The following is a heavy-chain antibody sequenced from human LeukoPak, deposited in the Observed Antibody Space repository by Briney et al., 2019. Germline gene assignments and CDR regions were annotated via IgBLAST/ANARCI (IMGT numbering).Heavy chain of an antibody. D-gene: IGHD3-22*01. CDR1: GFTFDDYG. V-gene: IGHV3-20*04. CDR2: INWNGGST. J-gene: IGHJ4*02. Sequence: GGSLGLSCAASGFTFDDYGMSWVRQAPGKGLEWVSGINWNGGSTGYADSVKGRFTISRDNAKNSLYLQMNSLRAEDTALYYCARWGYYYDSSGYYHGIDYWGQGTLVTVSS. CDR3: ARWGYYYDSSGYYHGIDY.